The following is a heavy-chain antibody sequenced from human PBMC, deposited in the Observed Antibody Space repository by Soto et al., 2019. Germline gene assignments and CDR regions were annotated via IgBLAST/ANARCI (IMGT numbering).Heavy chain of an antibody. D-gene: IGHD3-3*01. J-gene: IGHJ5*02. CDR2: ISSSSSTM. Sequence: GGSLRLSCAASGFTFSSYSMNWVRQAPGKGLEWVSYISSSSSTMYYADSVKGRFTISRDNAKNSLYLQMNSLRDEDTAVYYCARDLAYYDFWSGYYTSNWFDPWGQGTLVTVLL. CDR1: GFTFSSYS. V-gene: IGHV3-48*02. CDR3: ARDLAYYDFWSGYYTSNWFDP.